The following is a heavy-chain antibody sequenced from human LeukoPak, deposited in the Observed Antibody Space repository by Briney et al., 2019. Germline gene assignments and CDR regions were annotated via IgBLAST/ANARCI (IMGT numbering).Heavy chain of an antibody. D-gene: IGHD1-26*01. V-gene: IGHV1-2*02. CDR2: INPINGGT. J-gene: IGHJ4*02. CDR1: GYTFTDYH. Sequence: ASVKVSCKASGYTFTDYHMHWVRQAPGQGLEWMGWINPINGGTRYAQKFQGRVTMTRDTSISTAYMDLSSLRSDDAAVYYCPRFRVGTTTLEKDDYWGQGTLVTVSS. CDR3: PRFRVGTTTLEKDDY.